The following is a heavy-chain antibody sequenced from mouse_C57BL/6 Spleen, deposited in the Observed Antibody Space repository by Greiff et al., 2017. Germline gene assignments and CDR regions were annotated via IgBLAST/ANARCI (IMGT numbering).Heavy chain of an antibody. CDR3: ARGGYYGDYAMDY. D-gene: IGHD1-2*01. Sequence: QVQLQQSGAELVRPGTSVKVSCKASGYAFTNSLIEWVKQRPGQGLEWIGVINPGSGGTNYNEKFKGKATLTADKSSSTAYMQLSSLTSEDSAVYFCARGGYYGDYAMDYWGQGTSVTVSS. CDR2: INPGSGGT. V-gene: IGHV1-54*01. J-gene: IGHJ4*01. CDR1: GYAFTNSL.